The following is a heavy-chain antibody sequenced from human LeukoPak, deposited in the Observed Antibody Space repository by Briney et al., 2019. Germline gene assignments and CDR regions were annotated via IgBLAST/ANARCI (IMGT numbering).Heavy chain of an antibody. D-gene: IGHD3-3*01. CDR1: GGTFSSYA. V-gene: IGHV1-69*05. CDR3: ARGPLHGALSSGSLKWLDP. J-gene: IGHJ5*02. Sequence: SVKVSCKASGGTFSSYAISWVRQAPGQGLEWMGGIIPIFGTANYTQKFQGRATITTDESTSTVYMELSSLRSEDTAMYYCARGPLHGALSSGSLKWLDPWGQGSLVTVSS. CDR2: IIPIFGTA.